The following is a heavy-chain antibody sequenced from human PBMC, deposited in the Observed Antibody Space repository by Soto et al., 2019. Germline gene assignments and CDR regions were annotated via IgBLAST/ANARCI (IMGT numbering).Heavy chain of an antibody. J-gene: IGHJ6*03. CDR3: AKPGIVVVVAASSLYYYYMDV. CDR2: ISYDGSNK. D-gene: IGHD2-15*01. Sequence: GGSLRLSFAASGFTFSSYGIHWVPQAPGKGLGGVAVISYDGSNKYYADSVKGRFTISRDNSKNTLYLQMNSLRAEDTAVYYCAKPGIVVVVAASSLYYYYMDVWGKGTTVTVSS. V-gene: IGHV3-30*18. CDR1: GFTFSSYG.